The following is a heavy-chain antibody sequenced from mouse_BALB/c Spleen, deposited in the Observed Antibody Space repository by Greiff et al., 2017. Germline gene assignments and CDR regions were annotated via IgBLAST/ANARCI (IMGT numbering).Heavy chain of an antibody. CDR3: TRHYAAMDY. Sequence: QVQLKESGAELVRPGASVTLSCKASGYTFTDYEMHWVQQTPVHGLEWIGAIDPETGGTAYNQKFKGKATLTADKSSSTAYMELRSLTSEDSAVYYCTRHYAAMDYWGQGTSVTVSS. CDR1: GYTFTDYE. CDR2: IDPETGGT. V-gene: IGHV1-15*01. J-gene: IGHJ4*01. D-gene: IGHD1-1*02.